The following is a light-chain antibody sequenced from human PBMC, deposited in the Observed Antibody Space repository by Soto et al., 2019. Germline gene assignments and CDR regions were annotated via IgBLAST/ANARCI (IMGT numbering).Light chain of an antibody. J-gene: IGKJ5*01. CDR1: KSAGTN. V-gene: IGKV3-15*01. CDR2: GAS. CDR3: QQHNGWPLT. Sequence: EIVMTQSPATLSVSPGERATLSCRASKSAGTNVAWYQQKPGQAPRLLIYGASNRAAGTPARFSGSGSVTEFTLTISSLQSEDLAVYYCQQHNGWPLTFGQGTRLDIK.